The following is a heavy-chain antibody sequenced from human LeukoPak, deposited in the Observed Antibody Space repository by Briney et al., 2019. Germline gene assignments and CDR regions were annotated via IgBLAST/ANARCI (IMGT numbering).Heavy chain of an antibody. Sequence: GGSLRLSCAASGFTFSSYGMHWVRQAPGKGLEWVSAISGSGGSTYYADSVKGRFTISRDNSKNTLYLQMNSLRAEDTAVYYCAKGPTIYSGSYNFDYWGQGTLVTVSS. CDR2: ISGSGGST. J-gene: IGHJ4*02. CDR3: AKGPTIYSGSYNFDY. CDR1: GFTFSSYG. V-gene: IGHV3-23*01. D-gene: IGHD1-26*01.